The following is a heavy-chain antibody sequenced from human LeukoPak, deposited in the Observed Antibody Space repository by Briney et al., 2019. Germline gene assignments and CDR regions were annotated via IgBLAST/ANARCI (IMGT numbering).Heavy chain of an antibody. V-gene: IGHV3-21*01. D-gene: IGHD5-24*01. J-gene: IGHJ4*02. CDR2: ISSSSSYI. Sequence: GGSLRLSCAASGFTFSSYSMNWVRQAPGKGLEWVSSISSSSSYIYYADSVKGRFTISRDNAKNSLYLQMNSLRAEDTAVYYCASQPGGRDGYWGQGTLVTVSS. CDR3: ASQPGGRDGY. CDR1: GFTFSSYS.